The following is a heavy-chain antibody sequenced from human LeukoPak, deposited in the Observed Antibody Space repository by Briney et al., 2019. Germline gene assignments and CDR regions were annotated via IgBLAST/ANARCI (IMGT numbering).Heavy chain of an antibody. CDR2: INHSGST. CDR3: ARGLWIAAAAS. J-gene: IGHJ4*02. V-gene: IGHV4-34*01. D-gene: IGHD6-13*01. Sequence: SETLSLTCAVYGGSFSGYYWSWIRQPRVKGLEWIGEINHSGSTNYNPSVKSRVTISVDTSKNQFSLKLSSVTAADTAVYYCARGLWIAAAASWGQGTLVTVSS. CDR1: GGSFSGYY.